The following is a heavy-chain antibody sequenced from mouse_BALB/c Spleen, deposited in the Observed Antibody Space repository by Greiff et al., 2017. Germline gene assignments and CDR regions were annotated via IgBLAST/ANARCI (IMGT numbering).Heavy chain of an antibody. D-gene: IGHD1-1*01. CDR1: GFTFSSFG. CDR3: ARSHYYGSSRYAMDY. Sequence: EVKLVESGGGLVQPGGSRKLSCAASGFTFSSFGMHWVRQAPEKGLEWVAYISSGSSTIYYADTVKGRFTISRDNPKNTLFLQMTSLRSEDTAMYYCARSHYYGSSRYAMDYWGQGTSVTVSS. CDR2: ISSGSSTI. J-gene: IGHJ4*01. V-gene: IGHV5-17*02.